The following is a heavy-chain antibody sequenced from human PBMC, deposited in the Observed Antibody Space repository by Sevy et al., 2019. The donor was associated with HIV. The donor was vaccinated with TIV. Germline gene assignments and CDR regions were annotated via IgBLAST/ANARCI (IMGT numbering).Heavy chain of an antibody. D-gene: IGHD6-19*01. Sequence: GGSLRLSCAASGFTFSSYSMNWVRQAPGKGLEWVSYISSSSSTIYYADSVKGRFTISRDNAKNSLYLQMNSLRAEDTAVHYCARWEQWLVGGGIDYWGQGTLVTVSS. V-gene: IGHV3-48*01. CDR3: ARWEQWLVGGGIDY. CDR1: GFTFSSYS. J-gene: IGHJ4*02. CDR2: ISSSSSTI.